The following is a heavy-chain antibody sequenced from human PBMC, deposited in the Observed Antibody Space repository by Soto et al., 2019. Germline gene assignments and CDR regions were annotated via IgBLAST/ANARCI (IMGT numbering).Heavy chain of an antibody. J-gene: IGHJ3*02. D-gene: IGHD2-21*02. CDR1: GFTFSNAW. V-gene: IGHV3-15*01. CDR3: PTGGADCGGDCYPSAFDI. Sequence: EVQLVESGGGLVKPGGSLRLSCAASGFTFSNAWMSWVRQAPGKGLEWVGRIKSKTDGGTTDYAAPVKGRFTITRDDSKNTLYLHMNSLKTEDTAVYYCPTGGADCGGDCYPSAFDIWGQGTMVTVSS. CDR2: IKSKTDGGTT.